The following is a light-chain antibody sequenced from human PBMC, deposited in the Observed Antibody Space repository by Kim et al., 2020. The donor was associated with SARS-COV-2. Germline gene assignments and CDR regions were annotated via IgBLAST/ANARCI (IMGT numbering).Light chain of an antibody. J-gene: IGLJ1*01. V-gene: IGLV2-8*01. CDR1: DSDVGGYNY. CDR3: SAYAGNNNLV. CDR2: EVS. Sequence: QSALTQPPSASGSPGQSVTISCTGTDSDVGGYNYVSWYQQHPGEAPKLMIYEVSKRPSGVPDRFSGSKSGNTASLTVSGLQAEDEADYYCSAYAGNNNLVFGTGTKVTVL.